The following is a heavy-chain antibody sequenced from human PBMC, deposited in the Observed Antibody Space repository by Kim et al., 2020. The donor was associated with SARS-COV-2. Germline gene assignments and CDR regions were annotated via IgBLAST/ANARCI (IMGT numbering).Heavy chain of an antibody. J-gene: IGHJ5*02. V-gene: IGHV4-59*13. CDR3: AREPTLTRFDP. CDR2: IYYSGST. CDR1: GGSISSYY. Sequence: SETLSLTCTVSGGSISSYYWSWIRQPPGKGLEWMGYIYYSGSTNYNPSLKSRVTISVDTSKNQFSLKLSSVTAADTAVYYCAREPTLTRFDPWGQGTLVTVSS. D-gene: IGHD5-12*01.